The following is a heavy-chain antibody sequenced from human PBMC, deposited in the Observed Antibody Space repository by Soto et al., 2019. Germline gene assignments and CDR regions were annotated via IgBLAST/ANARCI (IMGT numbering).Heavy chain of an antibody. CDR1: GFTFSSYG. CDR3: AKVHYELYYYYGMDV. V-gene: IGHV3-30*18. D-gene: IGHD3-3*01. J-gene: IGHJ6*01. Sequence: QVQLVESGGGVVQPGRSLRLSCAASGFTFSSYGMHWVRQAPGKGLEWVAVISYDGSNKYYADSVKGRFTISRDNSKNTLYLQMNSLRAEDTAVYYCAKVHYELYYYYGMDVW. CDR2: ISYDGSNK.